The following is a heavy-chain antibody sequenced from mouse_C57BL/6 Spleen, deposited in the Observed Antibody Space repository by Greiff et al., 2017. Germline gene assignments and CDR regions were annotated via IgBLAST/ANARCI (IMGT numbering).Heavy chain of an antibody. V-gene: IGHV1-69*01. Sequence: VQLQQPGAELVMPGASVKLSCKASGYTFTSYWMHWVKQRPGQGLEWIGEIDPSDSYTNYNQKFKGKSTLTVDKSSSTAYMQLSSLTSEDSAVYYCARSAQYYFDYWGQGTTLTVSP. CDR3: ARSAQYYFDY. J-gene: IGHJ2*01. CDR2: IDPSDSYT. CDR1: GYTFTSYW. D-gene: IGHD3-2*02.